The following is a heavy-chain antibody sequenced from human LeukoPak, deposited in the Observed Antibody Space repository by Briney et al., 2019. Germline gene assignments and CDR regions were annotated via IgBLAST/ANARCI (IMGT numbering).Heavy chain of an antibody. Sequence: GGSLRLSCAASGFTFLTYWMSWVRQAPGKGLEWVATIRQDGSEKYYVDSVKGRFTISRDNAKNSLYLQMNSLRAEDTAVYFCAKDFGGYFQNYYYYYMDVWGKGTTVTISS. D-gene: IGHD1-26*01. CDR2: IRQDGSEK. CDR3: AKDFGGYFQNYYYYYMDV. CDR1: GFTFLTYW. V-gene: IGHV3-7*01. J-gene: IGHJ6*03.